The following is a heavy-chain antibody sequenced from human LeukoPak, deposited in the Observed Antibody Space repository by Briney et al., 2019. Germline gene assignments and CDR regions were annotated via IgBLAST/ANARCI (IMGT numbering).Heavy chain of an antibody. J-gene: IGHJ3*02. Sequence: PSETLSLTCTVSGGSISSYYWSWIRQPAGKGLEWIGRIYTNGSTNYNPSLKSRVTMSVDTSKNQFSLKLSSVTAADTAVYYCARGEDIVVVPGAFDIWGQGTMVTVSS. CDR1: GGSISSYY. D-gene: IGHD2-2*01. CDR3: ARGEDIVVVPGAFDI. V-gene: IGHV4-4*07. CDR2: IYTNGST.